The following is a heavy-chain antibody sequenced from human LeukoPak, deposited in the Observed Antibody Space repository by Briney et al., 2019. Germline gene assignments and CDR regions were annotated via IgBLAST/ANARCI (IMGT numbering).Heavy chain of an antibody. CDR2: IYHSGST. CDR3: ARRGTSYYYYYMDV. V-gene: IGHV4-38-2*02. CDR1: GYSISSGYY. D-gene: IGHD3-16*01. Sequence: SETLSLTCTVSGYSISSGYYWGWIRQPPGKGLEWIGSIYHSGSTYYNPSLKSRVTISVDTSKNQFSLKLGSVTAADTAVYYCARRGTSYYYYYMDVWGKGTTVTVSS. J-gene: IGHJ6*03.